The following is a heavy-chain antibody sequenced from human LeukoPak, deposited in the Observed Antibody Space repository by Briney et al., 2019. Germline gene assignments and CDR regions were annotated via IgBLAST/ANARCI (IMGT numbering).Heavy chain of an antibody. V-gene: IGHV3-23*01. Sequence: GGSLRLSCAPSGYSLCRHAMSGVRDAREGGVGGVSVISGSGGSTYYDASVKGRFTISRDNTKNKLHLQLNNLRAEDTAVYYCARDCETKFYGIYVWGQGATVTVSS. CDR1: GYSLCRHA. CDR3: ARDCETKFYGIYV. J-gene: IGHJ6*02. CDR2: ISGSGGST.